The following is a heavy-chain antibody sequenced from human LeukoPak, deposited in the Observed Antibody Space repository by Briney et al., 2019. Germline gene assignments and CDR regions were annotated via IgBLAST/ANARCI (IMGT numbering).Heavy chain of an antibody. CDR1: GFTFSSYA. CDR3: AKDFSRGQWLDTDLFDP. Sequence: PGGSVRLSCAASGFTFSSYAMSWVRQAPGKGLEWVSAISGSGGSTYYADSVKGRFTISRDNSKNTLYLQMNSLRAEDTAVYYCAKDFSRGQWLDTDLFDPWGQGTLVTVSS. D-gene: IGHD6-19*01. V-gene: IGHV3-23*01. CDR2: ISGSGGST. J-gene: IGHJ5*02.